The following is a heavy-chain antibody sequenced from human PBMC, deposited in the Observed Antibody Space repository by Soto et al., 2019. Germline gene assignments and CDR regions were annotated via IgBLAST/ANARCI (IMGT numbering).Heavy chain of an antibody. D-gene: IGHD6-19*01. CDR2: ISGSGGST. V-gene: IGHV3-23*01. CDR3: AKDKGRQWLADFDY. CDR1: GFTFSSYA. J-gene: IGHJ4*02. Sequence: PGGSLRLSCAASGFTFSSYAMSWVRQAPGKGLEWVSAISGSGGSTYYADSVKGRFTISRDNSKDTLYLQMNSLRAEDTAVYYCAKDKGRQWLADFDYWGQGTLVTVSS.